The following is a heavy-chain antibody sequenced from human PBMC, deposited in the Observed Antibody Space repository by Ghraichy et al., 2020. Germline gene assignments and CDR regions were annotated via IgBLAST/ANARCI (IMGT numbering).Heavy chain of an antibody. D-gene: IGHD2-2*01. CDR3: AKVLPAAMPEPSIGFDY. CDR1: GFTFSSYG. J-gene: IGHJ4*02. Sequence: GGSLRLSCAASGFTFSSYGMHWVRKAPGKGLEWVAVISYDGSNKYYADSVKGRFTISRDNSKNTLYLQMNSLRAEDTAVYYCAKVLPAAMPEPSIGFDYWGQGTLVTVSS. V-gene: IGHV3-30*18. CDR2: ISYDGSNK.